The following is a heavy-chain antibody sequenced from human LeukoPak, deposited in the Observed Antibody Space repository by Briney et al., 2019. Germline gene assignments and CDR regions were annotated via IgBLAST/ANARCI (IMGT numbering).Heavy chain of an antibody. J-gene: IGHJ4*02. Sequence: SETLSLTRTVSGGSISSYYWSWIRQPPGKGLEWIGYIYYSGSTNYNPSLKSRVTISVDTSKNQFSLKLSSVTAADTAVYYCARGNGDFDYWGQGTLVTVSS. D-gene: IGHD4-17*01. CDR1: GGSISSYY. CDR3: ARGNGDFDY. V-gene: IGHV4-59*08. CDR2: IYYSGST.